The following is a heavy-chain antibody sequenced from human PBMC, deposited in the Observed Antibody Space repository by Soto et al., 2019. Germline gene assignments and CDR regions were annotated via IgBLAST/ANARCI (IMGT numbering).Heavy chain of an antibody. Sequence: PSETLSLTCTVSGGSIISGGYYWSWIRQHPGKGLEWIGYIYYSGSTYYNPSLKSRVTISVDTSKNQFSLKLSSVTAADTAVYYCASGYSGYETRGDAFDIWGQGTMVTVSS. J-gene: IGHJ3*02. CDR2: IYYSGST. V-gene: IGHV4-31*03. D-gene: IGHD5-12*01. CDR1: GGSIISGGYY. CDR3: ASGYSGYETRGDAFDI.